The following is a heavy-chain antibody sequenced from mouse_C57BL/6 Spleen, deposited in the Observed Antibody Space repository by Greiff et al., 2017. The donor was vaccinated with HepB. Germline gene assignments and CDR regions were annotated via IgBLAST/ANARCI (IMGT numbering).Heavy chain of an antibody. J-gene: IGHJ2*01. CDR3: ARRLISFDY. Sequence: EVKLQESGPELVKPGASVKIPCKASGYTFTDYNMDWVKQSHGKSLEWIGDINPNNGGTIYNQKFKGKATLTVDKSSSTAYMELRSLTSEDTAVYYCARRLISFDYWGQGTTLTVSS. CDR1: GYTFTDYN. V-gene: IGHV1-18*01. D-gene: IGHD2-4*01. CDR2: INPNNGGT.